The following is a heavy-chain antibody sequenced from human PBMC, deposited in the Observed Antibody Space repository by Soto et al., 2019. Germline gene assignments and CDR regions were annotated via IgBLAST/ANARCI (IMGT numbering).Heavy chain of an antibody. CDR3: ARGGGYGMDV. J-gene: IGHJ6*02. CDR2: MNSNSGNT. CDR1: GYTFTTYD. D-gene: IGHD2-15*01. V-gene: IGHV1-8*01. Sequence: QVQLVQSGAEVKKPGASLKVSCKASGYTFTTYDFNWVRQAAGQGLEWMGWMNSNSGNTGYAKNSQGRVTMTRDTSTRTAYMELSSLGSEDTAVYYCARGGGYGMDVWCQGTTVIVSS.